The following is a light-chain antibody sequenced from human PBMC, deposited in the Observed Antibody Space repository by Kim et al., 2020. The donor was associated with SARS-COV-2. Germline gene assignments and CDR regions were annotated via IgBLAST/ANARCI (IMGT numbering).Light chain of an antibody. CDR1: QSVLYSSNNKNF. J-gene: IGKJ2*01. V-gene: IGKV4-1*01. CDR2: WAS. CDR3: QQDFSSPYT. Sequence: RATINSKASQSVLYSSNNKNFLAWYQQKPGQPPRLLIYWASTRESGVPDRFSGSGSATDFTLTISSLQAEDVAVYFCQQDFSSPYTFGQGTKLEI.